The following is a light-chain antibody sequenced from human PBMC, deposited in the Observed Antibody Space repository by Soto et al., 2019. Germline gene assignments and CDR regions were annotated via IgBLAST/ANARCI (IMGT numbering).Light chain of an antibody. V-gene: IGLV2-14*01. CDR3: ASYTSINTYV. CDR2: EVS. CDR1: SSDVGGYNY. Sequence: QSALTQPASVSGSPGQSITISCTGTSSDVGGYNYVSWYQQHPGKAPKLMIHEVSNRPSGVSNRFSGSKSDNTASLTISGLQTEDEADYYCASYTSINTYVFGTGTKVPVL. J-gene: IGLJ1*01.